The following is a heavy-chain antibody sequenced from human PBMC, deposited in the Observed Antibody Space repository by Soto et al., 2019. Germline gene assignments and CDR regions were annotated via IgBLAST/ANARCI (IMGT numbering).Heavy chain of an antibody. J-gene: IGHJ4*02. CDR1: GYSFASYW. D-gene: IGHD3-22*01. V-gene: IGHV5-51*01. Sequence: GESLKISCQGSGYSFASYWIGWVRQMPGKDLEWMGIIYPGDSDTNYSPSFQGHVTVSADKSISTAYLQWSSLKASDTAMYYCARDLTYYDDSSGYYLPFDYWGQGTLVTVSS. CDR3: ARDLTYYDDSSGYYLPFDY. CDR2: IYPGDSDT.